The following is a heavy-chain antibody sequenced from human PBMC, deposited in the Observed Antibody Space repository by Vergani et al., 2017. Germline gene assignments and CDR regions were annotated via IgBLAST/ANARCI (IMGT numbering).Heavy chain of an antibody. CDR2: IIPIFGTA. CDR3: ARGGYSGYDYSYWYFDL. D-gene: IGHD5-12*01. CDR1: GGTFSSYA. V-gene: IGHV1-69*01. Sequence: QVQLVQSGAEVKKPGSSVKVSCKASGGTFSSYATSWVRQAPGQGLESMGGIIPIFGTANYAQKFQGRVTITADESTTAVYMGLSSLRSEDTAVYYCARGGYSGYDYSYWYFDLWGRGTLVTVSS. J-gene: IGHJ2*01.